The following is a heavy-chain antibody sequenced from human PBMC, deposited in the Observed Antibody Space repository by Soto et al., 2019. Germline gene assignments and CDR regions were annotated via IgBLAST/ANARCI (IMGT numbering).Heavy chain of an antibody. CDR2: INEDGRVK. D-gene: IGHD3-16*01. CDR3: ARSLGLLRPFDN. V-gene: IGHV3-7*01. Sequence: PGGSLRLSCVGSGFSTTISWMNWVRQAPGKEPEFVANINEDGRVKYYMDYVEGRYTISRDISSNSVFLQMNSLRVDDTAVHYCARSLGLLRPFDNWGQGT. CDR1: GFSTTISW. J-gene: IGHJ4*02.